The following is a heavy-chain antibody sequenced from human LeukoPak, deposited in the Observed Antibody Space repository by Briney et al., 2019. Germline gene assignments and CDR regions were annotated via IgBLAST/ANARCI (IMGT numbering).Heavy chain of an antibody. V-gene: IGHV4-34*01. Sequence: SETLSLTCAVYGGSFSGYYWSWIRQPPGKGLDWIGEIIHSGGTNYNPSLKSRVTISVDTSKNQFSLNLNSINAADTAVYYCARGLGGSYYFDHWGQGTLVTVSS. CDR1: GGSFSGYY. CDR2: IIHSGGT. D-gene: IGHD1-26*01. CDR3: ARGLGGSYYFDH. J-gene: IGHJ4*02.